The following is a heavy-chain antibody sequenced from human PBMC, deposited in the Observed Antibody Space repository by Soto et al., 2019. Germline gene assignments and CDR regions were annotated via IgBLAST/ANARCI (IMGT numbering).Heavy chain of an antibody. D-gene: IGHD6-13*01. V-gene: IGHV1-18*01. J-gene: IGHJ4*02. CDR3: ARGRGVSSWYETPHYFDS. CDR1: GYSFTSYG. CDR2: ISVHNGYT. Sequence: QVQLVQSGAEVKKPGASVKVSCRASGYSFTSYGTTWVRQTPGQGLEWMGWISVHNGYTNYPQKLQDRITMTTDTSTSTAYMELTSLRSDDTAVYYCARGRGVSSWYETPHYFDSWGQGTLVTVSS.